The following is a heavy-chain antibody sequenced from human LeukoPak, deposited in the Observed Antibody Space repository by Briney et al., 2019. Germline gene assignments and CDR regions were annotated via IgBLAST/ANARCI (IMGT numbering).Heavy chain of an antibody. CDR1: GGTFSSYA. CDR2: IIPILGIA. V-gene: IGHV1-69*04. Sequence: GCSVKVSCKASGGTFSSYAISGVRQAPGQGLEWMGRIIPILGIANYAQNFQGRVTITADKSTSTAYLPLSSLRSEDTAVYYCARAVAGMGLNYNWFDPWGQGTLVTVSS. J-gene: IGHJ5*02. CDR3: ARAVAGMGLNYNWFDP. D-gene: IGHD6-19*01.